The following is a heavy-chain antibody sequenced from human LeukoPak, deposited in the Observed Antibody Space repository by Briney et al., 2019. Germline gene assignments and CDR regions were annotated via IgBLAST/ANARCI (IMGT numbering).Heavy chain of an antibody. J-gene: IGHJ6*02. D-gene: IGHD2-15*01. CDR1: GFTFSSYG. V-gene: IGHV3-30*02. CDR3: VNGDIVVVVAATPGYYGMGV. Sequence: GGSLRLSCAASGFTFSSYGMHWVRQAPGKGLEWVAFIRYDGSNKYYADSVKGRFTISRDNSKNTLYLQMNSLRAEDTAVYYRVNGDIVVVVAATPGYYGMGVWGQGTTVTVSS. CDR2: IRYDGSNK.